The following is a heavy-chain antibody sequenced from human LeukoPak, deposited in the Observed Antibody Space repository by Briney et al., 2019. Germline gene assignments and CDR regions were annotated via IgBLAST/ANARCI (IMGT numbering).Heavy chain of an antibody. Sequence: GGSLRLSCAASGFTFSSYAMSWVRQAPGKGLEWVSAISGSGGSTYYADSVKGRFTISRDNSKNTLDLQMNSLRAEDTAVYYCAKGYSVGATNLNFDYWGQGTLVTVSS. CDR2: ISGSGGST. V-gene: IGHV3-23*01. CDR1: GFTFSSYA. CDR3: AKGYSVGATNLNFDY. J-gene: IGHJ4*02. D-gene: IGHD1-26*01.